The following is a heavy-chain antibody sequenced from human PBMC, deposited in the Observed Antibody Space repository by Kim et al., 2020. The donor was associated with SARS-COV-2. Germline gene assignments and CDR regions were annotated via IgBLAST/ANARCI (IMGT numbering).Heavy chain of an antibody. J-gene: IGHJ3*02. V-gene: IGHV4-39*01. CDR1: GGSISSSSYY. Sequence: SETLSLTCTVSGGSISSSSYYWGWIRQPPGKGLEWIGSIYYSGSTYYNPSLKSRVTISVDTSNNQFSLKLSSVTAADTAVYYCARLLGPSGFHYYDRIPFAFDIWGPGTIVTVSS. D-gene: IGHD3-22*01. CDR2: IYYSGST. CDR3: ARLLGPSGFHYYDRIPFAFDI.